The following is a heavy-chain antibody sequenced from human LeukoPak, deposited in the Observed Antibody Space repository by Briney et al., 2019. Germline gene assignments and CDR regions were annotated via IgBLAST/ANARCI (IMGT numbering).Heavy chain of an antibody. V-gene: IGHV1-18*01. Sequence: ASVKVSCKASGYTFTSYGISWVRQAPGQGLEWMGWISAYNGNTNYAQKLQGRVTMTTDTSTSTAYMELRSLRPDDTAVYYCARAGRDYYGSGSSHFDYWGQGTLVTVSS. CDR1: GYTFTSYG. CDR2: ISAYNGNT. D-gene: IGHD3-10*01. J-gene: IGHJ4*02. CDR3: ARAGRDYYGSGSSHFDY.